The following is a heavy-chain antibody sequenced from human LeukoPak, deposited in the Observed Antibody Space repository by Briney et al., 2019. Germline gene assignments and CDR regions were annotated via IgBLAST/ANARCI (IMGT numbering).Heavy chain of an antibody. CDR1: GGSISSYY. J-gene: IGHJ5*02. V-gene: IGHV4-59*12. Sequence: KSSETLSLTCTVSGGSISSYYWSWIRQPPGKGLEWIGFIFYSGTTNYNPSLKSRVTMSVDTSKNQFSLKLSSVTAADTAVYYCARDPVGYYGSGSYDWFDPWGQGTLVTVSS. CDR2: IFYSGTT. D-gene: IGHD3-10*01. CDR3: ARDPVGYYGSGSYDWFDP.